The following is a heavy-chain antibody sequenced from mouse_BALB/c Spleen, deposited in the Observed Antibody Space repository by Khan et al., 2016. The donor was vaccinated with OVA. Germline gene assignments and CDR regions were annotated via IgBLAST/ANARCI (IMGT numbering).Heavy chain of an antibody. D-gene: IGHD2-4*01. V-gene: IGHV2-2*02. CDR2: IWSAGST. CDR1: GFSLSNYS. CDR3: ARRGYDYGRGALFAY. Sequence: VQRQESGPGLVQPSQSLSITCTVSGFSLSNYSLHWVRQSPGKGLEWLGIIWSAGSTDYNAAFISRLTISKDNSRSQVFFKMNSLQPNDTAIYYCARRGYDYGRGALFAYWGQGTLVTVSA. J-gene: IGHJ3*01.